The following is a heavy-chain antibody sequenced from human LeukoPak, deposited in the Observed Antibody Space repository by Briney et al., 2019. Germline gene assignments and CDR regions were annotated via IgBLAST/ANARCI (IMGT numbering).Heavy chain of an antibody. CDR3: ARGRVSSSSWYSTYYYYFYMDV. V-gene: IGHV4-39*01. CDR1: GGSISSSSYY. J-gene: IGHJ6*03. Sequence: SETLSLTCTVSGGSISSSSYYWGWIRQPPGKGLEWIGSIYYSGSTYYNPSLKSRVTISVDTSKNQFSLKLSSVTAADTAVYYCARGRVSSSSWYSTYYYYFYMDVWGKGTTVTVSS. CDR2: IYYSGST. D-gene: IGHD6-13*01.